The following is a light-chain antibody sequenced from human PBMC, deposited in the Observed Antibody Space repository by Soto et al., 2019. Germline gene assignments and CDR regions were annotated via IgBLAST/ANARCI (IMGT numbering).Light chain of an antibody. CDR2: GAS. CDR3: QQYGSSRWT. J-gene: IGKJ1*01. CDR1: QSVSSSY. Sequence: EIVLTQSPGTLSLSPGERATLSCRASQSVSSSYLAWYQQNRGQAPRPLIYGASSRATGIPDRFSGSGSGTDFTLTISRLEPEDFAVYYCQQYGSSRWTFGQGTKVEIK. V-gene: IGKV3-20*01.